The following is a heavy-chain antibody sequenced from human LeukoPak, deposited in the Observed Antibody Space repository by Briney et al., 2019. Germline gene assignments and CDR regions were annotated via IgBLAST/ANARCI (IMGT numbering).Heavy chain of an antibody. J-gene: IGHJ2*01. CDR2: ISGSGGNT. CDR3: AKRTSAHWYFDL. V-gene: IGHV3-23*01. CDR1: GFTFSSYS. Sequence: GGSLRLSCAASGFTFSSYSMNWVRQAPGKGLEWVSAISGSGGNTYYADSVKGRFTISRDNSKNTLYLQMNSLRAEDTAVYYCAKRTSAHWYFDLWGRGTLVTVSS.